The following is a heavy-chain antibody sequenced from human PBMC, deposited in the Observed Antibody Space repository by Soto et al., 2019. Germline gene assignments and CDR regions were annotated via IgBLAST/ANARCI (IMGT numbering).Heavy chain of an antibody. CDR1: GFTFSSYA. D-gene: IGHD6-13*01. CDR3: ARRGPGTDFDY. Sequence: EVQLLDSGGGLVQPGGSLRLSCAASGFTFSSYAMNWVRQAPGKGLEWVSVISGSGDSTYYADSVKGRCTISRDNSKNTLYLQMNSLRTEDTAVYYCARRGPGTDFDYWGQGTLVTVSS. V-gene: IGHV3-23*01. CDR2: ISGSGDST. J-gene: IGHJ4*02.